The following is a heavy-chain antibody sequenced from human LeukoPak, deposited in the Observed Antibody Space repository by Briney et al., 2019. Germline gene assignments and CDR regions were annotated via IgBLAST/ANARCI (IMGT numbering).Heavy chain of an antibody. D-gene: IGHD2-2*01. V-gene: IGHV3-53*01. CDR3: ASGGCYGLLDY. CDR1: GFTVSDNY. Sequence: GGSLRLSCAASGFTVSDNYMNWVRQAPGTGLEWVSVVYSGGSTYYADSVKGRFTISRDNSKNTVYLQMNSLRAEDTAVYFCASGGCYGLLDYWGQGTLVTVSS. CDR2: VYSGGST. J-gene: IGHJ4*02.